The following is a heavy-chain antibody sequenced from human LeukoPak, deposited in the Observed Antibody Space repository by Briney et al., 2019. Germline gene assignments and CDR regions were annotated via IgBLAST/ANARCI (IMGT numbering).Heavy chain of an antibody. J-gene: IGHJ3*02. Sequence: GXXLRLSRTACGFTFSRCGMHWVRQAKGKGVEWVAFIRYDGSNKYYADSVKGRFTISRDNSKNTLYLQMNSLRAEDTAVYYCAKEDGIIDAFDIWGQGTMVTVSS. CDR2: IRYDGSNK. V-gene: IGHV3-30*02. CDR3: AKEDGIIDAFDI. CDR1: GFTFSRCG. D-gene: IGHD1-14*01.